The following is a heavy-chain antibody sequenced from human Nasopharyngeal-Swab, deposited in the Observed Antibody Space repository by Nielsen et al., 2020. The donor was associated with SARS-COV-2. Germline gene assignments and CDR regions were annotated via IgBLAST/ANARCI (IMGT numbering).Heavy chain of an antibody. V-gene: IGHV3-11*04. D-gene: IGHD6-19*01. CDR3: ARDLSSGSYGDLFGMDV. J-gene: IGHJ6*02. Sequence: GGSLRLSCAASGFTFSDYYMSWIRQAPGKGLEWVSYISSSGSTIYYADSVKGRFTISRDNAKNSLYLQMNSLRAEDTAVYYCARDLSSGSYGDLFGMDVWGQGTTVTVSS. CDR1: GFTFSDYY. CDR2: ISSSGSTI.